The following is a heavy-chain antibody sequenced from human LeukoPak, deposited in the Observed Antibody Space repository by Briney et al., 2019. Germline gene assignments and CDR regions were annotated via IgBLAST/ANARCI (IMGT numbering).Heavy chain of an antibody. V-gene: IGHV3-30*18. D-gene: IGHD3-22*01. CDR3: AKDSSGYSGCAGY. CDR1: GFTFSSYG. CDR2: ISYDGSNK. J-gene: IGHJ4*02. Sequence: GGSLRLSCAASGFTFSSYGMHWVRQAPGKGLEWVAVISYDGSNKYYADSVKGRFTISRDNSKNTLYLQMNSLRAEDTAVYYCAKDSSGYSGCAGYWGQGTLVTVSS.